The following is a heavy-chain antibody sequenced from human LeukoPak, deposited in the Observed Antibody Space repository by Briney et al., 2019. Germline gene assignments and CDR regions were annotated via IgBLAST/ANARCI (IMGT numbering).Heavy chain of an antibody. D-gene: IGHD6-13*01. V-gene: IGHV1-2*02. J-gene: IGHJ5*02. CDR2: INPNSGGT. CDR3: ARGPRIAAAGTWWFDP. CDR1: GGTFSSYA. Sequence: ASVKVSCKASGGTFSSYAISWVRQAPGQGLEWMGGINPNSGGTNYAQKFQGRVTTTRDTSISTAYMELSRLRSDDTAVYYCARGPRIAAAGTWWFDPWGQGTLVTVSS.